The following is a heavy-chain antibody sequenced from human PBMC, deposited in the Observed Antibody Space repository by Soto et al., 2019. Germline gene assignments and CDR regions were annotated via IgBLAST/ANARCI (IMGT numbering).Heavy chain of an antibody. D-gene: IGHD3-10*01. J-gene: IGHJ6*02. CDR2: IYSGGST. CDR3: AREITMVRGVIYYYGMDV. V-gene: IGHV3-66*01. Sequence: EVQLVESGGGLVQPGGSLRLSCAASGFTVSSNYMSWVRQAPGKGLEWVSVIYSGGSTYYADSVKGRFTISRDNSKNTLYLQMNSLRAEDKAVYYCAREITMVRGVIYYYGMDVWGQGTTVTVSS. CDR1: GFTVSSNY.